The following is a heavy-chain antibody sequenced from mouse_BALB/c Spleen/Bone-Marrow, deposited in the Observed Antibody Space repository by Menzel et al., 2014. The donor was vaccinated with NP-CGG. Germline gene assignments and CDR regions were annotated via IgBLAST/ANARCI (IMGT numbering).Heavy chain of an antibody. D-gene: IGHD2-14*01. Sequence: VQLKESGAELVKPGASVKLSCTASGFNIKDTYMHWVKQRPERGLEWIGRIDPANGNTKYDPKFQGKATITADTSSNTAYLQLSSLTSEDTAVYYCANYRYGWYFDVWGAGTTVTVSS. CDR3: ANYRYGWYFDV. J-gene: IGHJ1*01. V-gene: IGHV14-3*02. CDR2: IDPANGNT. CDR1: GFNIKDTY.